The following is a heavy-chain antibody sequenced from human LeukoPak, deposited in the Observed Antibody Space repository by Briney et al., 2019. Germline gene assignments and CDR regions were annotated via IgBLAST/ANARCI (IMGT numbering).Heavy chain of an antibody. V-gene: IGHV4-59*01. CDR2: ISYSGDI. Sequence: PSQTLSLTCTVSGGSISSYYWSWIRQPPGKGLEWIAYISYSGDITYNPSLKGPVTISIDSSKNQFSLYLRSVTAADTAVYYCARRISTMTQFDYWGQGTLVTVSS. CDR3: ARRISTMTQFDY. J-gene: IGHJ4*02. D-gene: IGHD2-2*01. CDR1: GGSISSYY.